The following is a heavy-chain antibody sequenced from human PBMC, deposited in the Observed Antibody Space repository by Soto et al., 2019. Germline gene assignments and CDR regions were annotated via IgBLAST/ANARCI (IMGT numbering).Heavy chain of an antibody. V-gene: IGHV1-2*04. CDR2: INPNSGGT. Sequence: ASVKGSCKASGYTFTGYYMHWVRQAPGQGLEWMGWINPNSGGTNYAQKFQGWVTMTRDTSISTAYMELSRLRSDDTAVYYCARERLRVYYYYYGMDVWGQGTTVTVSS. CDR3: ARERLRVYYYYYGMDV. J-gene: IGHJ6*02. D-gene: IGHD1-1*01. CDR1: GYTFTGYY.